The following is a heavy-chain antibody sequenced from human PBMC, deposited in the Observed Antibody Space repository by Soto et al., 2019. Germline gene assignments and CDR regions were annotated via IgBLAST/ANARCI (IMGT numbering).Heavy chain of an antibody. CDR2: VSHSGRT. CDR1: GGSISPYS. V-gene: IGHV4-59*01. J-gene: IGHJ5*02. Sequence: QVHLVESCPGLVKPSETLSLTCTISGGSISPYSWTWIRQSPGKGLAWIGYVSHSGRTFYTPSLKGRLTMSLDTSRSQFSLRLKSVSAADTAVYYCARLLGGYDDYGGWFAPWGQGTLVTVSS. D-gene: IGHD4-17*01. CDR3: ARLLGGYDDYGGWFAP.